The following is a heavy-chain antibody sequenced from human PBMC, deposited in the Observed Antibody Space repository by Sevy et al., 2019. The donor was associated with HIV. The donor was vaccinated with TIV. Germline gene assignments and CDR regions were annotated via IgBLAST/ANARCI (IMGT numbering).Heavy chain of an antibody. Sequence: GGSLRLSCAASGFTFSRYAMHWVRQAPGKGLEWLGPISYNGNYTYYADSVKGRFTISRDNSKNTLSLQMNSLRAEDTAVYYCARDAGATNSGDYILAFDYWGQGTLVTVSS. CDR2: ISYNGNYT. D-gene: IGHD3-3*01. V-gene: IGHV3-30-3*01. CDR3: ARDAGATNSGDYILAFDY. CDR1: GFTFSRYA. J-gene: IGHJ4*02.